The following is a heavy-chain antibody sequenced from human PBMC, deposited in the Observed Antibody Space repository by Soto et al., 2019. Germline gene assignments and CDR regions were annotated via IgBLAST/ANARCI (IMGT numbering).Heavy chain of an antibody. V-gene: IGHV3-30-3*01. CDR3: ARDYLGYCSSTSCSIEAAGTYYWFDP. CDR2: ISYDGSNK. J-gene: IGHJ5*02. D-gene: IGHD2-2*01. CDR1: GFTFSSYA. Sequence: GESLKISCAASGFTFSSYAMHWVRQAPGKGLEWVAVISYDGSNKYYADSVKGRFTISRDNSKNTLYLQMNSLRAEDTAVYYCARDYLGYCSSTSCSIEAAGTYYWFDPWGQGTLVTVSS.